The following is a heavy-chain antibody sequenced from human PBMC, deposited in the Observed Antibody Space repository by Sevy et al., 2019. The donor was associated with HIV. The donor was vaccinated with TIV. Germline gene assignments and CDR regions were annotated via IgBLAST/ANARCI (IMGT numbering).Heavy chain of an antibody. CDR1: GITFSSHA. J-gene: IGHJ4*02. D-gene: IGHD4-17*01. CDR2: ISYDGSNK. CDR3: ARADYGDYSGEFDY. V-gene: IGHV3-30-3*01. Sequence: GGSLRLSCAASGITFSSHAMHWVRQAPGKGLEWVTIISYDGSNKYYADSVKGRFTISRDNPKNTLYLQMNSLRAEDTAVYYCARADYGDYSGEFDYWGQGTLVTVSS.